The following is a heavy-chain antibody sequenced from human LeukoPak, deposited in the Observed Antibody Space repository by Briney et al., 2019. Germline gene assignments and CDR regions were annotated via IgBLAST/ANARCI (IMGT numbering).Heavy chain of an antibody. J-gene: IGHJ3*02. CDR2: IYYSGNT. D-gene: IGHD2-15*01. V-gene: IGHV4-59*01. CDR3: ARSYCGGGSCGAFDI. Sequence: KPSETLSLTCTVSRGSISSYYWSWIRQPPGKGLEWIGYIYYSGNTNYNPSLKSRVTISVDTSKNQFSLRLSSVTAADTAVYYCARSYCGGGSCGAFDIWGQGTMVTVSS. CDR1: RGSISSYY.